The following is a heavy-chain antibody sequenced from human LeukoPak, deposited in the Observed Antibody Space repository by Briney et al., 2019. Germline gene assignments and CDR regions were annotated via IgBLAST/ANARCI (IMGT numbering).Heavy chain of an antibody. CDR2: ITGSGDNT. J-gene: IGHJ3*02. V-gene: IGHV3-23*01. CDR1: GFRNYA. D-gene: IGHD6-19*01. CDR3: ASSLYSRGWSLNSGAFDI. Sequence: GGSLRLSCAGSGFRNYAMSWVRQAPGKGLEWVSGITGSGDNTYYADSVRGRFTIPRDNSKNTLYLQMNSLRAEDTAVYYCASSLYSRGWSLNSGAFDIWGQGTMVTVSS.